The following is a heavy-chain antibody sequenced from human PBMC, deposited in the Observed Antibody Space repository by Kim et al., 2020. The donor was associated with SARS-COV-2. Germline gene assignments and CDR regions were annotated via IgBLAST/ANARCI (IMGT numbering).Heavy chain of an antibody. CDR2: INHSGST. J-gene: IGHJ5*02. CDR1: GGSFSGYY. D-gene: IGHD3-22*01. CDR3: ARGNLITLIVVVDSWFDP. Sequence: SETLSLTCAVYGGSFSGYYWAWIRQPPGKGLEWIGEINHSGSTNYNPSLKSRVTMSLDTSKNHFSLPLNYVTAADTAVYYCARGNLITLIVVVDSWFDPWGQGTLVAVSS. V-gene: IGHV4-34*01.